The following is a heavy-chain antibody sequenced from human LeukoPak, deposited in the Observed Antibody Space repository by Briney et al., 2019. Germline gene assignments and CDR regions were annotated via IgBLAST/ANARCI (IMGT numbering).Heavy chain of an antibody. J-gene: IGHJ4*02. CDR1: GDSISSDY. Sequence: PETLSLTCTVSGDSISSDYWSWIRQPPGKGLEWIGYIFYSGSTNYNPSLKSRVTISVDTSKNQFSLKLSSVTAADTAVYYCARRSESSGYQFDYWGQGTLVTVSS. CDR2: IFYSGST. CDR3: ARRSESSGYQFDY. V-gene: IGHV4-59*08. D-gene: IGHD3-22*01.